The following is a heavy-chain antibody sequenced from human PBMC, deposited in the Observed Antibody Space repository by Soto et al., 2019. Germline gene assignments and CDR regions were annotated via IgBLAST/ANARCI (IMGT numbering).Heavy chain of an antibody. CDR2: IYYSGST. D-gene: IGHD3-9*01. CDR1: GGSVSSGSYY. J-gene: IGHJ5*02. Sequence: SETLCLTCTVSGGSVSSGSYYWSWIRQPPGKGLEWIGYIYYSGSTNYNPSLKSRVTISVDTSKNQFSLKLSSVAAADTAVYYCARGRDDILIFDPWGQGTLVTVSS. CDR3: ARGRDDILIFDP. V-gene: IGHV4-61*01.